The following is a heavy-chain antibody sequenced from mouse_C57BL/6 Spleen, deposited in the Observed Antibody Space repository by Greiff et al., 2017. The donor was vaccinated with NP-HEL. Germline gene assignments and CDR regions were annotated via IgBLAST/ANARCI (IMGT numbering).Heavy chain of an antibody. D-gene: IGHD2-4*01. CDR1: GFTFSSYA. CDR3: AREGYDYDVPFAY. J-gene: IGHJ3*01. Sequence: DVKLVESGGGLVKPGGSLKLSCAASGFTFSSYAMSWVRQTPEKRLEWVATISDGGSYSYYPANVKGRFTISRDNAKNNLYLQMSHLKSEDTAMYYCAREGYDYDVPFAYWGQGTLVTVSA. CDR2: ISDGGSYS. V-gene: IGHV5-4*01.